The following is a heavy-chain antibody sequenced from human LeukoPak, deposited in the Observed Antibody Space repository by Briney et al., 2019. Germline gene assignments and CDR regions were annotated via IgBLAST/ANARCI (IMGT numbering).Heavy chain of an antibody. V-gene: IGHV3-23*01. D-gene: IGHD6-13*01. CDR2: IGGRGGST. J-gene: IGHJ4*02. CDR3: AKDRVGSSSWTYHYFDY. Sequence: GGSLRLSCAASGFRFSDFTMTWVRQAPGKGPEWVSAIGGRGGSTYYADSLGGRFTISRDNSKNTLYLQMNSLRAEDTAVYYCAKDRVGSSSWTYHYFDYWGQGTLVTVSS. CDR1: GFRFSDFT.